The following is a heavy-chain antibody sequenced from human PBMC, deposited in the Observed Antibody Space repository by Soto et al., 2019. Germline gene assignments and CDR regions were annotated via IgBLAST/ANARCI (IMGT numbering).Heavy chain of an antibody. V-gene: IGHV3-53*01. CDR3: ARETRDYDYYALDV. Sequence: AGGSLRLSCAASGFSVIGNYMSWVRQAPGKGLEWVSVIYGGGSTYDADSVKGRVTISRDNSKNTVYLQMNSLRVEDTAVYYCARETRDYDYYALDVWGQGTTVTVAS. J-gene: IGHJ6*02. CDR1: GFSVIGNY. CDR2: IYGGGST.